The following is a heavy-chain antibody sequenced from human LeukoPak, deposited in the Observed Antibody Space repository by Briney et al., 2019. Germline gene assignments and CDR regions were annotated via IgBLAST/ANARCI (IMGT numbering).Heavy chain of an antibody. Sequence: SETLSLTCTVSGGSISSYYWSWIRQPPGKRLEWIGYIYYSGSTNYNPSLKSRVTISVDTSKNQFSLKLSSVTAADTAVYYCATSPQYGGYLGQGTLVTVSS. D-gene: IGHD4-23*01. V-gene: IGHV4-59*08. CDR1: GGSISSYY. CDR2: IYYSGST. J-gene: IGHJ4*02. CDR3: ATSPQYGGY.